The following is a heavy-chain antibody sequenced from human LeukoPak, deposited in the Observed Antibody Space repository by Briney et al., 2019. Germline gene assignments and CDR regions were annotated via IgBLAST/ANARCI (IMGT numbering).Heavy chain of an antibody. CDR3: AKVLGMYGSSGYAWYFDY. CDR1: GFTFSSYA. V-gene: IGHV3-23*01. J-gene: IGHJ4*02. Sequence: GSLRLSCTASGFTFSSYAMSWVHQAPGKGLEWVSIISGSGYSTYYADSVKGRFTISRDNSKNTLYLQMNSLRAEDTAVYYCAKVLGMYGSSGYAWYFDYWGQGTLVTVSS. D-gene: IGHD6-25*01. CDR2: ISGSGYST.